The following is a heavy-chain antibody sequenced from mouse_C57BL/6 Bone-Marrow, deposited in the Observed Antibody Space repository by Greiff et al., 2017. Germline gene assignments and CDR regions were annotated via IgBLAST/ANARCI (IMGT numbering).Heavy chain of an antibody. CDR2: IYPGGGYT. D-gene: IGHD1-2*01. Sequence: VQRVESGAELVRPGTSVKMSCKASGYTFTNYWIGWAKQRPGHGLEWIGDIYPGGGYTNYNEKFKGKATLTADKSSSTAYMQFSSLTSEDSAIYYCARYYGHWYFDVWGTGTTVTVSS. V-gene: IGHV1-63*01. CDR1: GYTFTNYW. CDR3: ARYYGHWYFDV. J-gene: IGHJ1*03.